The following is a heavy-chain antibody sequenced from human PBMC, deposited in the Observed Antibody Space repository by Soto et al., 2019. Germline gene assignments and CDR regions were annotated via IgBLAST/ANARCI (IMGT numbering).Heavy chain of an antibody. CDR1: GFTFSAFA. D-gene: IGHD5-18*01. Sequence: EVQLLESGGGLVQPGGSLRLSCAASGFTFSAFALSWVRQAPGTGLEWVSAISGGGGDADYADSVRGRFTISRDNSKNTLFLQMDNLRVDDTAIYYCAGPGYSSQDYWGQGTLVTVSS. CDR3: AGPGYSSQDY. J-gene: IGHJ4*02. CDR2: ISGGGGDA. V-gene: IGHV3-23*01.